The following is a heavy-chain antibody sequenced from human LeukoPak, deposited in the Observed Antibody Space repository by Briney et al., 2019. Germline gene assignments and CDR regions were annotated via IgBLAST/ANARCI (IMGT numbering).Heavy chain of an antibody. J-gene: IGHJ4*02. D-gene: IGHD3-3*01. CDR1: GYTFTGYY. CDR2: INPNSGGT. Sequence: ASVKVSCKASGYTFTGYYMHWVRQAPGQGLEWMGWINPNSGGTNYAQKFQGRVTMTRDTSISTAYMELSRLRSDDTAVYYCARFYDFWSGYPNWGQGTLVTVSS. CDR3: ARFYDFWSGYPN. V-gene: IGHV1-2*02.